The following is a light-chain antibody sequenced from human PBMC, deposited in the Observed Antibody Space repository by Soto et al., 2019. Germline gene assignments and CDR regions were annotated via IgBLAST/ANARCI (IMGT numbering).Light chain of an antibody. Sequence: EIVVTQFPATLSESPGERATLSCRASQSVNNNLAWYQQKPGQAPNIIIYDASNRATGIPARFSGSGSGTDFTLTISSLEPEDVAVYYCQQRSNWPLTLGQGTRLEIK. V-gene: IGKV3D-11*03. J-gene: IGKJ5*01. CDR1: QSVNNN. CDR2: DAS. CDR3: QQRSNWPLT.